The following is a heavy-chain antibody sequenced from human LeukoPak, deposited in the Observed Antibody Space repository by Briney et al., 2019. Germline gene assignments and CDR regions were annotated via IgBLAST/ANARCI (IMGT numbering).Heavy chain of an antibody. V-gene: IGHV4-39*07. J-gene: IGHJ5*02. CDR2: IYYSGST. CDR1: GGSISSSSYY. Sequence: SETLSLTCTVSGGSISSSSYYRGWIRQPPGKGLEWIGSIYYSGSTYYNPSLKSRVTISVDTSKNQFSLKLSSVTAADTAVYYCARDLIPRGYSYGLNWFDPWGQGTLVTVSS. CDR3: ARDLIPRGYSYGLNWFDP. D-gene: IGHD5-18*01.